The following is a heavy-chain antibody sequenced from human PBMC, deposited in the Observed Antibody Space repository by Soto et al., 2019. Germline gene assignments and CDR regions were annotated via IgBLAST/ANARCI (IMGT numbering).Heavy chain of an antibody. J-gene: IGHJ5*02. CDR3: AREDRGSSSSYNWFDP. Sequence: QVQLQESGPGLVKHSGTLSLTCAVSVGSISSRNWWRWVRQHPGKGLVWIGVIYHSGSTNFNPSPIRRGTISVDKSKNQFSLKLSAVTAADTAVYYWAREDRGSSSSYNWFDPWGQGTLVTVSS. V-gene: IGHV4-4*02. D-gene: IGHD6-6*01. CDR1: VGSISSRNW. CDR2: IYHSGST.